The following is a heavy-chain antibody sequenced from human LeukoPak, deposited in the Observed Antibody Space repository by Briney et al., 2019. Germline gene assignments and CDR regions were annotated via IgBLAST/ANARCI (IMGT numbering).Heavy chain of an antibody. J-gene: IGHJ5*02. D-gene: IGHD6-19*01. Sequence: ASVRVSCKTSAYTFTNFRIHWVRQAPGQGLEWMGWISAYNGNTNYAQKLQGRVTMTTDTSTSTAYMELRSLRSDDTAVYYCARDSSDWFDPWGQGTLVTVSS. V-gene: IGHV1-18*01. CDR1: AYTFTNFR. CDR3: ARDSSDWFDP. CDR2: ISAYNGNT.